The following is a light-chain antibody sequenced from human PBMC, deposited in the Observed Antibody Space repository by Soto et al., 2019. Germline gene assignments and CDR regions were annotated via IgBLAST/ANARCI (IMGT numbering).Light chain of an antibody. CDR3: QQTSSTPPIP. J-gene: IGKJ5*01. CDR1: QSISSY. V-gene: IGKV1-39*01. Sequence: DAQTNKSPSSVSAYERDRVTITCRASQSISSYLNWYQQKPGKGPKVLIYAASSLQSGVPSRFSGSGSGTAFTLTISSLQPEDFATYYCQQTSSTPPIPFGQGTILEV. CDR2: AAS.